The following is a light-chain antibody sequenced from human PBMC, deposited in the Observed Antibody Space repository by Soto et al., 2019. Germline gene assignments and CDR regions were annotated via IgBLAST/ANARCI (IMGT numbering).Light chain of an antibody. V-gene: IGKV1D-12*01. CDR1: QGISNW. CDR3: QQGNIFPFT. CDR2: AAS. Sequence: DSQMTQYPTSLSASEGHRVSITCRASQGISNWLAWYQQKPGRAPKLLIYAASSLQSGVSSRFSGSGSGTDFTLTISSLQPEDFATYYCQQGNIFPFTFGPGTKVDI. J-gene: IGKJ3*01.